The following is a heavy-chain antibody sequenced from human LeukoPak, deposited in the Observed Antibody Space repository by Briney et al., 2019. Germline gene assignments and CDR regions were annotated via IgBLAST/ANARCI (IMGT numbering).Heavy chain of an antibody. V-gene: IGHV1-18*01. J-gene: IGHJ5*02. CDR1: GYTFTSYG. D-gene: IGHD2-2*01. Sequence: ASVKVSCKASGYTFTSYGISWVRRAPGQGLEWMVWIIAYSGNTNYAQKLQGRVTMTTDTSTSTAYMVLRSLRSDDTAVYYCARTPHCRSTSGYGPRDNWFDPWGQGTLVTVSS. CDR3: ARTPHCRSTSGYGPRDNWFDP. CDR2: IIAYSGNT.